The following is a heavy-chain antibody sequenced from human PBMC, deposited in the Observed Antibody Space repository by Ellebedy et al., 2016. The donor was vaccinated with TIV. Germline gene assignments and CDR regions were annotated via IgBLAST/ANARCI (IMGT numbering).Heavy chain of an antibody. Sequence: KVSCKGSGYSFAKYCIGWVRQMPGKGLEWMGIIYPGDSDTRYSPSFQGQVTISADKSISTAYLQWSSLKASDTAMYYCARSDSSGYEFDYWGQGTLVTVSS. V-gene: IGHV5-51*01. CDR2: IYPGDSDT. J-gene: IGHJ4*02. D-gene: IGHD3-22*01. CDR3: ARSDSSGYEFDY. CDR1: GYSFAKYC.